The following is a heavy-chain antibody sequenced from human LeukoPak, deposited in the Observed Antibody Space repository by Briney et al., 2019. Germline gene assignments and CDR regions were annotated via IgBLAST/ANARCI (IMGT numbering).Heavy chain of an antibody. J-gene: IGHJ6*03. V-gene: IGHV3-23*01. CDR2: ISGSGSTT. CDR1: GFTFSSHV. D-gene: IGHD1-14*01. CDR3: ARAWVPDFNYMDV. Sequence: GGSLRLSCAASGFTFSSHVMTWVRQAPGKGLEWVSSISGSGSTTYHTDSVKGRFTISRDNFMNTLYLQMKSLRVEDTAVYYCARAWVPDFNYMDVWGKGTTVTVSS.